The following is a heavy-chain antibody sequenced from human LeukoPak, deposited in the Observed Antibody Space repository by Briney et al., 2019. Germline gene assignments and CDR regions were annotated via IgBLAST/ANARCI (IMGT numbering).Heavy chain of an antibody. Sequence: PGGSLRLSCAASGFTFSSYSMNWVRQAPGKGLEWVSSISSSSIYIYYADSLKGRFTTSRDNAKNSLYLLMNTLRVEDTAIYYCVRVALYYYGSESFYFFEHWGQGTPVTASS. CDR1: GFTFSSYS. V-gene: IGHV3-21*01. CDR2: ISSSSIYI. CDR3: VRVALYYYGSESFYFFEH. D-gene: IGHD3-10*01. J-gene: IGHJ4*02.